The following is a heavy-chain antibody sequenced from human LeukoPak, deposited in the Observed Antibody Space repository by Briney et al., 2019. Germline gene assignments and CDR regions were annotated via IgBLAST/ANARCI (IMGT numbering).Heavy chain of an antibody. Sequence: PGGSLRLSCAASGFTFSSYAMSWVRQAPGKGLEWVSAISGSSGSTYYADSVKGRFTVSRDDSKSTLYLQMNSLRTEDTAVYYCAKGYFGSGSYYFDYWGQGTLVTVSS. J-gene: IGHJ4*02. CDR3: AKGYFGSGSYYFDY. D-gene: IGHD3-10*01. CDR2: ISGSSGST. CDR1: GFTFSSYA. V-gene: IGHV3-23*01.